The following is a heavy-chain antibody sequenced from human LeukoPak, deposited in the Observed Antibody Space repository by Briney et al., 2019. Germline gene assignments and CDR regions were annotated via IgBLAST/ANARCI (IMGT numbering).Heavy chain of an antibody. Sequence: PSETLSLTCTVSGGSISSGGYHWSWIRQHPGKGLEWIGYIYYSGSTYYNPSLKSRVTISVDTSKNQFSLKLSSVTAADTAVYYCAREPVGQGTHFDYWGQGTLVTVSS. D-gene: IGHD1-14*01. J-gene: IGHJ4*02. CDR1: GGSISSGGYH. CDR3: AREPVGQGTHFDY. CDR2: IYYSGST. V-gene: IGHV4-31*03.